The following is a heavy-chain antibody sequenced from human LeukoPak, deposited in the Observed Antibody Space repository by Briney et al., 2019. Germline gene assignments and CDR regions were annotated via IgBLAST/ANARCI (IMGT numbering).Heavy chain of an antibody. CDR2: IIPIFGTA. V-gene: IGHV1-69*05. CDR1: GGTFSSYA. J-gene: IGHJ5*02. Sequence: SVKVSCKASGGTFSSYAISWVRQAPGQGLEWMGGIIPIFGTANYAKMFQGRVTITTDESTSTAYMELSSLRSEDTAVYYCARDLRQLARDRFDPWGQGTLVTVSS. CDR3: ARDLRQLARDRFDP. D-gene: IGHD6-6*01.